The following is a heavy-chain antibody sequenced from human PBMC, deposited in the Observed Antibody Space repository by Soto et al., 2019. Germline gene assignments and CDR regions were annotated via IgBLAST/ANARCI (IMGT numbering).Heavy chain of an antibody. CDR1: GYTFTSYG. Sequence: ASVKVSCKASGYTFTSYGISWVRQAPGQGLEWMGWISAYNGNTNYAQKLQGRVTMTTDTSTSTAYMELRSLRSDDTAVYYCARDTLIAAAGTYYYYYGMDVWGQGTTVTVSS. CDR3: ARDTLIAAAGTYYYYYGMDV. V-gene: IGHV1-18*01. D-gene: IGHD6-13*01. J-gene: IGHJ6*02. CDR2: ISAYNGNT.